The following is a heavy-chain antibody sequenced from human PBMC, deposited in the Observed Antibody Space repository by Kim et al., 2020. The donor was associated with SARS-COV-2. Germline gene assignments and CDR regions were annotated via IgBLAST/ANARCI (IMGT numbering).Heavy chain of an antibody. Sequence: ETIYAQKFQGRVTMTEDTSTDTAYMELSSLRSEDTAVYYCATGPGGYFDYWGQGTLVTVSS. CDR3: ATGPGGYFDY. CDR2: ET. J-gene: IGHJ4*02. V-gene: IGHV1-24*01. D-gene: IGHD6-13*01.